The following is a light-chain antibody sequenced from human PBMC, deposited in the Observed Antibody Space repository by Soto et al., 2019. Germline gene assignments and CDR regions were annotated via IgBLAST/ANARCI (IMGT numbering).Light chain of an antibody. V-gene: IGKV1-9*01. Sequence: DIQLTQSPSFLSASVGDRVTITCRHSQGLSSDLAWYQQKPGKATNLLIYAASTLHSGVPSRFSGIGSGTEFTITISSLQPEDFATYYCLQRKSYPSTFGQGTRLDIK. CDR1: QGLSSD. CDR2: AAS. CDR3: LQRKSYPST. J-gene: IGKJ5*01.